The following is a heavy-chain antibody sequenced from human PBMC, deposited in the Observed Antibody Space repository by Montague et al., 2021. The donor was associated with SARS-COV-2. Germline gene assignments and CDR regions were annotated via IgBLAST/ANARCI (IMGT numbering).Heavy chain of an antibody. CDR1: GDSISHYY. V-gene: IGHV4-59*01. CDR2: IYSSGGT. Sequence: SETLSLTCAVSGDSISHYYWSWIRQPPGKGLEWIGYIYSSGGTNYNPSLKSRVTLSLDAVKNHFSLRLSSVTAADTAVYYCARRTDILTGYYDYWGQGTLVTVSS. J-gene: IGHJ4*02. D-gene: IGHD3-9*01. CDR3: ARRTDILTGYYDY.